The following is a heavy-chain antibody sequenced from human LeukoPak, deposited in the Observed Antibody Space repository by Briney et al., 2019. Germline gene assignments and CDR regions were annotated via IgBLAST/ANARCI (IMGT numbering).Heavy chain of an antibody. J-gene: IGHJ4*02. CDR1: GGSISSSNW. V-gene: IGHV4-4*02. Sequence: SETLSLTCAVSGGSISSSNWWSWVRQPPGKGLEWIGEIYHSGSTNYNPSLKSRVTISIDKSKNQFSLKLSSVTAADTALYYCARDPYYDSSGFDYWGQGTLVTVSS. CDR2: IYHSGST. CDR3: ARDPYYDSSGFDY. D-gene: IGHD3-22*01.